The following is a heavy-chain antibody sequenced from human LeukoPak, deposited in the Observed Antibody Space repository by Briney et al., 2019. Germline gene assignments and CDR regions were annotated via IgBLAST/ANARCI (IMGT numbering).Heavy chain of an antibody. CDR2: LSGSGYNT. CDR3: AKDHLSRYYDILTVMDV. CDR1: GFTFSSHA. Sequence: PGGSLRLSCAASGFTFSSHALSWVRQAPGKGLEWVSSLSGSGYNTYYADSVKGRFTISRDNSKNTVYLQMNSLRAEDTAVYYCAKDHLSRYYDILTVMDVWGQGTTVTVSS. D-gene: IGHD3-9*01. J-gene: IGHJ6*02. V-gene: IGHV3-23*01.